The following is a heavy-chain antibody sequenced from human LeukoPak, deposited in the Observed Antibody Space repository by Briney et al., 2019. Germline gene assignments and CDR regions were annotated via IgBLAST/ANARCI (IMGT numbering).Heavy chain of an antibody. Sequence: GGSLRLSCAASGFTFSSYGMHWVRQAPGKGLEWVAVISYDGSNKYYADFVKGRFTISRDNSKNTLYLQMNSLRAEDTAVYYCAKDLEDSWGQGTLVTVSS. CDR1: GFTFSSYG. CDR2: ISYDGSNK. CDR3: AKDLEDS. V-gene: IGHV3-30*18. J-gene: IGHJ4*02.